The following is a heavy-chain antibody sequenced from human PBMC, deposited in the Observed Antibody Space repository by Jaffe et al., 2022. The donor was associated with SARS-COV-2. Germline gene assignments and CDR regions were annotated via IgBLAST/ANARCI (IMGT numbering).Heavy chain of an antibody. CDR1: GFSLSTSGVG. D-gene: IGHD7-27*01. Sequence: QITLRESGPTLVRPTQTLTLTCTFSGFSLSTSGVGVGWIRQPPGKALEWLALIYWDNDKRYGPSLKSRLTITKDTSKNQVVLTMTNMDPVDTATYYCAHSPRVNWGLDYWGQGALVTVSS. V-gene: IGHV2-5*05. J-gene: IGHJ4*02. CDR3: AHSPRVNWGLDY. CDR2: IYWDNDK.